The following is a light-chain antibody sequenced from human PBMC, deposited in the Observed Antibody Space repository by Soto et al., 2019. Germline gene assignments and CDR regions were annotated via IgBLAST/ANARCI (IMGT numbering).Light chain of an antibody. CDR1: NIGSRS. Sequence: SYELTQPPSVSVAPGQTARITCGGNNIGSRSVHWYQQKPGHAPVLVVYDDGDRPSGIPERFSGSNSGNTATLTISRVEAGDEADYYCQVWDSSSDHRGVFGGGTKLTVL. J-gene: IGLJ2*01. V-gene: IGLV3-21*02. CDR2: DDG. CDR3: QVWDSSSDHRGV.